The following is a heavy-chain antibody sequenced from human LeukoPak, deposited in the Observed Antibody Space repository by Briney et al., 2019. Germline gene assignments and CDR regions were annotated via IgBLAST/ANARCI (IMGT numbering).Heavy chain of an antibody. CDR1: GGSFSGYY. CDR3: ARDESSSWYMDV. J-gene: IGHJ6*03. D-gene: IGHD6-13*01. Sequence: SETLSLTCAVYGGSFSGYYWSWIRQPPGKGLEWTGEINHSGSTNYNPSLKSRVTISVDTSKNQFSLKLSSVTAADTAVYYCARDESSSWYMDVWGKGTTVTVSS. CDR2: INHSGST. V-gene: IGHV4-34*01.